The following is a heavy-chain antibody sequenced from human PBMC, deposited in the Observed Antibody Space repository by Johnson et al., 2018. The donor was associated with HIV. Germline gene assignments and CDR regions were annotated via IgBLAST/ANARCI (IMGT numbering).Heavy chain of an antibody. V-gene: IGHV3-7*01. D-gene: IGHD5-24*01. CDR1: GFTFRSYW. Sequence: VQLVESGGGLVQPGGSLRLSCAASGFTFRSYWMTWFRQTPGKGLEWVANINDGGSEKYYVDTVKGRFTVSRDNAKNSLYLQMNSLRVEDTAVYYCARDGPWLQSQRDAFDVWGRGTMVTVSS. CDR3: ARDGPWLQSQRDAFDV. CDR2: INDGGSEK. J-gene: IGHJ3*01.